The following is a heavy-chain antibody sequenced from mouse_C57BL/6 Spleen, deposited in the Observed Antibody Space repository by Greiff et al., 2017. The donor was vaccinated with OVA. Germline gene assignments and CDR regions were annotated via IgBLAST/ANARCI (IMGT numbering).Heavy chain of an antibody. J-gene: IGHJ3*01. CDR3: ARADDDYDLVFAD. CDR2: IYPRDGST. Sequence: VQLQQSDAELVKPGASVKISCKVSGYTFTDHTIHWMKQRPEQGLEWIGYIYPRDGSTKYNEKFKGKATLTADKSSSTAYMKLNSLTSEDSAVYFCARADDDYDLVFADWGQGTLVTVSA. V-gene: IGHV1-78*01. CDR1: GYTFTDHT. D-gene: IGHD2-4*01.